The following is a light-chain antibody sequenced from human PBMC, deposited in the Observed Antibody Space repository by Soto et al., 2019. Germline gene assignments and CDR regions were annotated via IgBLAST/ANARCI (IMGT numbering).Light chain of an antibody. CDR1: QSVSSY. V-gene: IGKV3-11*01. J-gene: IGKJ1*01. CDR2: DAS. Sequence: EIVLTQSPATLSLSPGERATLSCRASQSVSSYLAWYQQKPGQAPRLLIYDASSRATGIPARFSGSGSGTDFTLTISSLEPEDFAIYYCQQYSNLPRTFGQGTKVDIK. CDR3: QQYSNLPRT.